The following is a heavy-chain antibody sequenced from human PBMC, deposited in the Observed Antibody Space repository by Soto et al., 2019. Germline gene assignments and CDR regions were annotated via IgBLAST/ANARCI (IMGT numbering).Heavy chain of an antibody. CDR1: GGSFSGYY. CDR3: AARSVEMAISLDY. CDR2: INHSGST. J-gene: IGHJ4*02. Sequence: SETLSLTCAVYGGSFSGYYWSWIRQPPGKGLEWIGEINHSGSTNYNPSLKSRVTISVDTSKNQFSLKLSSVTAVDTAVYYCAARSVEMAISLDYWGQGTLVTVSS. V-gene: IGHV4-34*01. D-gene: IGHD3-3*02.